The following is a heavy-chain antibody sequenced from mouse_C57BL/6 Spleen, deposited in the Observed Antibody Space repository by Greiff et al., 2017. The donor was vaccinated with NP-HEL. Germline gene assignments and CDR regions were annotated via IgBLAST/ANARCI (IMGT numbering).Heavy chain of an antibody. J-gene: IGHJ3*01. D-gene: IGHD3-2*02. Sequence: EVKLMESGGGLVQPGGSLKLSCAASGFTFSDYGMAWVRQAPRKGPEWVAFISNLAYSIYYADTVTGRFTISRENAKNTLYLEMSSLRSEDTAMYYCARGGDSSGFAYWGQGTLVTVSA. CDR2: ISNLAYSI. CDR3: ARGGDSSGFAY. V-gene: IGHV5-15*01. CDR1: GFTFSDYG.